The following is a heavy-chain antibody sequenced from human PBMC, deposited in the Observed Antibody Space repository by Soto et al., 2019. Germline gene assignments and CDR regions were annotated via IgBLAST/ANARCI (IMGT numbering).Heavy chain of an antibody. CDR3: ARVMYYYDSSGYWNWFDP. CDR1: GGSISSGDYY. D-gene: IGHD3-22*01. CDR2: IYYSGST. J-gene: IGHJ5*02. V-gene: IGHV4-30-4*01. Sequence: NPSETLSLTCTVSGGSISSGDYYWSWIRQPPGKGLEWIGYIYYSGSTYYNPSLKSRVTISVDTSKNQFSLKLSSVTAADTAVYYCARVMYYYDSSGYWNWFDPWGQGTPVTVSS.